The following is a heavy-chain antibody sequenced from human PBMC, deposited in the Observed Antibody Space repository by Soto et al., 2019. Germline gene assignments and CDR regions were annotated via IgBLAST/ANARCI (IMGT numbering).Heavy chain of an antibody. D-gene: IGHD2-8*01. CDR1: GFIFSSCG. CDR3: AKEGLSSLYFIDY. V-gene: IGHV3-23*01. Sequence: GGSLILSCAASGFIFSSCGMNWVRQAPGKGLEWVSTISGSDGRTYYADSVKGRFTTSRDNSKNTLYLQMNSLRAEDTAVYYCAKEGLSSLYFIDYWGQGTLVSVSS. J-gene: IGHJ4*02. CDR2: ISGSDGRT.